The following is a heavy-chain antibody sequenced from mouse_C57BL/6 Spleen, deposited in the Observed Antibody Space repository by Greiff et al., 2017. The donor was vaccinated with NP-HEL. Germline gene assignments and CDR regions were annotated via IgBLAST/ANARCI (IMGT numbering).Heavy chain of an antibody. CDR3: ARQGESLYYYGVDY. CDR2: ISNGGGST. V-gene: IGHV5-12*01. Sequence: EVKLVDSGGGLVQPGGSLKLSCAASGFTFSDYYMYWVRQTPEKRLEWVAYISNGGGSTYYPDTVKGRFTISRDNAKNTLYLQMSRLKSEDTAMYYCARQGESLYYYGVDYWGKGTSVTVSS. J-gene: IGHJ4*01. CDR1: GFTFSDYY. D-gene: IGHD6-5*01.